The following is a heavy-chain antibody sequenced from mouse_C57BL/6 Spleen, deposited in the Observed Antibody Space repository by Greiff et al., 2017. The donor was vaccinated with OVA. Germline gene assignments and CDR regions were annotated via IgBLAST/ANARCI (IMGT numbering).Heavy chain of an antibody. CDR1: GYTFTDYN. Sequence: EVQLQQSGPELVKPGASVKIPCKASGYTFTDYNMDWVKQSHGKSLEWIGDINPNNGGTIYNQKFKGKATLTVDKSSSTAYMELRSLTSEDTADYYCARSAYGSDYCAMDYWGQGTSVTVSS. J-gene: IGHJ4*01. CDR2: INPNNGGT. V-gene: IGHV1-18*01. CDR3: ARSAYGSDYCAMDY. D-gene: IGHD1-1*01.